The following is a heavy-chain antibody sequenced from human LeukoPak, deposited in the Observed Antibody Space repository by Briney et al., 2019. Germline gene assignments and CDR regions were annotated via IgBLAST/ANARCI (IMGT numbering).Heavy chain of an antibody. CDR1: GFTFSSYG. D-gene: IGHD4-17*01. CDR2: IRYDGSNK. V-gene: IGHV3-30*02. Sequence: PVGSLRLSCAASGFTFSSYGMHWVRQAPGKGLEWVAFIRYDGSNKYYADSVKGRFTISRDNSKNTLYLQMNSLRAEDTAVYYCAKVTGDYRFARLDYWGQGTLVTVSS. J-gene: IGHJ4*02. CDR3: AKVTGDYRFARLDY.